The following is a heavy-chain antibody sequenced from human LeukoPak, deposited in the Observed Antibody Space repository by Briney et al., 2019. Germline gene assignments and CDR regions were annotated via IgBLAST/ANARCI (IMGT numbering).Heavy chain of an antibody. D-gene: IGHD3-16*01. CDR1: GFTFSYYY. Sequence: GESLTLSCAASGFTFSYYYMSWIRQAPGKGLEWVSYISSSGSTIYYADSVKGRFTISRDNAKNSLYLQMNSLRAEDTAVYYCARSGIIHAFDIWGQGTMVTVSS. V-gene: IGHV3-11*01. CDR3: ARSGIIHAFDI. J-gene: IGHJ3*02. CDR2: ISSSGSTI.